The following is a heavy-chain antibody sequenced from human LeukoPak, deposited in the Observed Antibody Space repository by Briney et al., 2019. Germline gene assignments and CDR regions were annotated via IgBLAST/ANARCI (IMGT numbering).Heavy chain of an antibody. CDR2: IYYSGST. V-gene: IGHV4-59*01. Sequence: SETLSLTCTVSGGSISSYYWSWIRQPPGKGLEWIGYIYYSGSTNYNPSLKSRVTISVDTSKNQFSLKLSSVTAADTAVYYCARVGDTSGYYYFLDYWGQGTLVTVSS. D-gene: IGHD3-22*01. J-gene: IGHJ4*02. CDR1: GGSISSYY. CDR3: ARVGDTSGYYYFLDY.